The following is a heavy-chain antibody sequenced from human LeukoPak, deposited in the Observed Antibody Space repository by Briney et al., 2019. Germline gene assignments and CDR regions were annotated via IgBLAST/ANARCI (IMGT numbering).Heavy chain of an antibody. CDR3: ARSVQLWTGGFDY. V-gene: IGHV3-11*01. D-gene: IGHD1-1*01. J-gene: IGHJ4*02. CDR2: ISNSASTI. CDR1: GFTFSDCY. Sequence: GGSLRLSCAASGFTFSDCYMSWIRQAPGKGLECVSYISNSASTIYYADSVKGRFTVSRDNAKNSLFLQMNSLSAEDTAVYYCARSVQLWTGGFDYWGQGTLVTVSS.